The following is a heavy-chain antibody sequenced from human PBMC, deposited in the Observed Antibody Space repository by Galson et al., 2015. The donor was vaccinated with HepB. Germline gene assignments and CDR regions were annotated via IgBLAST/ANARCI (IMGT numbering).Heavy chain of an antibody. V-gene: IGHV1-46*03. J-gene: IGHJ4*02. CDR2: INPSGGST. CDR1: GYTFTSYH. D-gene: IGHD1-26*01. Sequence: SVKVSCKASGYTFTSYHVHWVRQAPGQGLEWMGIINPSGGSTSYAQKFQGRVTMTRDTSTSTVYMELSSLRSEDTAVYYCARVGGSGSPYLIPAHESFDYWVQGTLVTVSS. CDR3: ARVGGSGSPYLIPAHESFDY.